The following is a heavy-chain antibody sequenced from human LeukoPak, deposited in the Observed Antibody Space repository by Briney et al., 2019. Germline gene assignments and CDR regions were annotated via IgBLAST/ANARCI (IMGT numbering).Heavy chain of an antibody. CDR2: ISGSGSST. Sequence: PGGSLRLSCAASGFTFSSYAMSWVRQAPGKGLEWVSAISGSGSSTYYADSVEGRFTISRDNSKNTLYLQMNSLRAEDTAVYYCAKDELAYSSGSFAIDYWGQGTLVTVSS. CDR1: GFTFSSYA. J-gene: IGHJ4*02. D-gene: IGHD6-19*01. CDR3: AKDELAYSSGSFAIDY. V-gene: IGHV3-23*01.